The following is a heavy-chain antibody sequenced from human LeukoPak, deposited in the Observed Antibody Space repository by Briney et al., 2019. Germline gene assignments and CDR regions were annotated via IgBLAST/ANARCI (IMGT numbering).Heavy chain of an antibody. CDR2: ISSSSSTI. D-gene: IGHD3-22*01. Sequence: GGSLRLSCAASGFTFSSYSMNWVRQAPGKGLEWVSYISSSSSTIYYADSVKGRFTISRDNAKNSLYLQMNSLRAEDTAVYYCATRTTYYYDSSGYYHWGQGTMVTVSS. V-gene: IGHV3-48*04. J-gene: IGHJ3*01. CDR1: GFTFSSYS. CDR3: ATRTTYYYDSSGYYH.